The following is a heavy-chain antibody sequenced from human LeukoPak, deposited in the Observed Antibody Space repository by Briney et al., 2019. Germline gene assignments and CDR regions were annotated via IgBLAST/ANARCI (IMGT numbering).Heavy chain of an antibody. J-gene: IGHJ3*02. CDR3: TKEPASDISNWYGAYDI. CDR2: ISWNSGRT. Sequence: GGSLRLSCAASGFNFDDYAMHWVRQPPGKGLEWVSGISWNSGRTGYADSVKGRFTISRDNAKNSLYLQMNSLRAEDTALYYCTKEPASDISNWYGAYDIWGQGTMVTVSS. D-gene: IGHD6-13*01. V-gene: IGHV3-9*01. CDR1: GFNFDDYA.